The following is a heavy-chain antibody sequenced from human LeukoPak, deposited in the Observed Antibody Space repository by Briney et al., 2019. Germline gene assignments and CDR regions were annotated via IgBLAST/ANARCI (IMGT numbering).Heavy chain of an antibody. CDR1: GGSFSGYY. J-gene: IGHJ4*02. V-gene: IGHV4-34*01. Sequence: SETLSLTCAVYGGSFSGYYWSWIRQPPGKGLEWIGEINHSGSTNYNPSLKSRVTISVDTSKNQFSLKLSSVTAADTAVYYCARGGRAYYDSSGLDYWSQGTLVTVSS. CDR2: INHSGST. CDR3: ARGGRAYYDSSGLDY. D-gene: IGHD3-22*01.